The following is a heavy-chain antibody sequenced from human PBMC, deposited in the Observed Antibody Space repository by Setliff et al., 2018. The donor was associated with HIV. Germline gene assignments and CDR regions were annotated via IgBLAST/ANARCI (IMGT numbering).Heavy chain of an antibody. V-gene: IGHV3-23*01. J-gene: IGHJ5*02. Sequence: GGSLRLSCAASGFTFSSYAMSWVRQAPGKGLEWVSTIPVGDPTTYYADSVKGRFTISRDNSINIVYLHMNSLIAEDTAVYYCAKGVKWLAPWGRGTLVTVSS. CDR2: IPVGDPTT. CDR3: AKGVKWLAP. D-gene: IGHD2-21*01. CDR1: GFTFSSYA.